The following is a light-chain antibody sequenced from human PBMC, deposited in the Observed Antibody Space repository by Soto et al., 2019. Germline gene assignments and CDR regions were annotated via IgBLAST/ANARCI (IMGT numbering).Light chain of an antibody. Sequence: EIVMTQSPVTLSVSPGERASLSCRGSQSVRSNLAWYQQKPGQAPRLLMYDASTRATGIPARFSGSGSGTEFTLTISSLQSEDFAVYYCQQYNNWPPWTFGQGTKVDIK. CDR1: QSVRSN. CDR3: QQYNNWPPWT. CDR2: DAS. V-gene: IGKV3-15*01. J-gene: IGKJ1*01.